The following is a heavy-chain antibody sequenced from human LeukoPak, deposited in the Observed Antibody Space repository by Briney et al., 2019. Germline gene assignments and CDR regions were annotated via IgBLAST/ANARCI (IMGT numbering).Heavy chain of an antibody. CDR3: ARVMGATVTTFHYYCMDV. CDR2: ITSSSSHI. J-gene: IGHJ6*03. CDR1: GFTFSHYS. V-gene: IGHV3-21*01. D-gene: IGHD4-11*01. Sequence: SGGSLRLSCAASGFTFSHYSIDWVRQAPGKGLERVASITSSSSHIYYADSVKSRFTISRDNAKNSLYLQMNSLRAEDTAIYYCARVMGATVTTFHYYCMDVWGVGTTVTVSS.